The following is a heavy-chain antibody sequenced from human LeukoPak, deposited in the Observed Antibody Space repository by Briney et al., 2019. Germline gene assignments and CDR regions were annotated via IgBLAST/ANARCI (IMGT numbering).Heavy chain of an antibody. D-gene: IGHD4-17*01. CDR2: IGTAGAT. CDR1: GFTFSSYD. V-gene: IGHV3-13*01. CDR3: ARAMKPNDYGDPPGFDY. Sequence: GGSLRLSCAASGFTFSSYDMHWVRQATGKGLEWVSAIGTAGATYYPGSVKGRFTISRENAKNSLYLQMNSLRAGDTAVYYCARAMKPNDYGDPPGFDYWGQGTLVTVSS. J-gene: IGHJ4*02.